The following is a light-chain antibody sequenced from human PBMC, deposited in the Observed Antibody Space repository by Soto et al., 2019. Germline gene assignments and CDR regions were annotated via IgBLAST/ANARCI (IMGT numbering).Light chain of an antibody. CDR2: AAS. J-gene: IGKJ1*01. CDR1: QDISNN. CDR3: LQHTYLWT. V-gene: IGKV1-17*01. Sequence: DIQMTQSPSSLSASVGDSVTITCRASQDISNNLGWFQQKPGKAPKRLIYAASSLQSGVPSRFSGSGSGTEFTLTISSLQPEDFATYYCLQHTYLWTFGQGTKVHIK.